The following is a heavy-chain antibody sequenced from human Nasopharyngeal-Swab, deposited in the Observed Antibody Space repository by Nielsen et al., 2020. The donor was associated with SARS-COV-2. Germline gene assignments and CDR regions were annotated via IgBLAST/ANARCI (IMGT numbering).Heavy chain of an antibody. CDR2: ISHDETNK. J-gene: IGHJ5*02. Sequence: GESLKISCAASGFTLSSYAMHWVRQAPGKGLEWVAVISHDETNKDYADSVKDRFTVSRDNSKNTVYLQMSSLRSEDTAIYYCVRDSRKYCRNIDCYMGHWFDPWGQGTLVTVSS. V-gene: IGHV3-30-3*01. CDR3: VRDSRKYCRNIDCYMGHWFDP. D-gene: IGHD2-21*02. CDR1: GFTLSSYA.